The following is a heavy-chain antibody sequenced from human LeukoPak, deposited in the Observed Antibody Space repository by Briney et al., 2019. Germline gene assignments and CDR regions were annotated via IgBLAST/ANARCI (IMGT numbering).Heavy chain of an antibody. Sequence: PSETLSLTCTVSGGSISSGDYYWSWIRQPPGKGLEWIGYIYYSGSTYYNPSLKSRVTISVDTSKNQFSLKLSSVTAADTAVYYCARGPLSCSSTRCYIFDYWGQGTLVTVSS. J-gene: IGHJ4*02. CDR2: IYYSGST. CDR1: GGSISSGDYY. V-gene: IGHV4-30-4*08. D-gene: IGHD2-2*02. CDR3: ARGPLSCSSTRCYIFDY.